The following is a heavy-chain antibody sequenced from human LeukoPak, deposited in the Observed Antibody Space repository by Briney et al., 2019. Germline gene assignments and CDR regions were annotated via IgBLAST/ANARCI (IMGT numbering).Heavy chain of an antibody. CDR1: EFAFSSYS. D-gene: IGHD6-19*01. CDR2: ITSGSKYI. Sequence: NPGGSLRLSCAASEFAFSSYSMNWFRQAPGKGLEWVASITSGSKYIFYADSVRGRFTISRDNAENSLFLHMKSLRADDTAVYYCARDEETVAGLNGFDLWGQGTLVTVSS. V-gene: IGHV3-21*01. J-gene: IGHJ4*02. CDR3: ARDEETVAGLNGFDL.